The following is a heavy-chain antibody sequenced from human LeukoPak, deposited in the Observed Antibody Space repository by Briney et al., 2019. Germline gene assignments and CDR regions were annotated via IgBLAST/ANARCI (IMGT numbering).Heavy chain of an antibody. D-gene: IGHD3-10*01. CDR2: ISGSGDRT. CDR3: AKVLRGDVVPYYDF. Sequence: GGSLRLSCAASGFTFITYAMSWVRQAPGKGLEWVSAISGSGDRTYYADSVKGRFTVSRDTSKNTLFLQLNSLRAEDTAVYYCAKVLRGDVVPYYDFWGQGTLVTVSS. J-gene: IGHJ4*02. CDR1: GFTFITYA. V-gene: IGHV3-23*01.